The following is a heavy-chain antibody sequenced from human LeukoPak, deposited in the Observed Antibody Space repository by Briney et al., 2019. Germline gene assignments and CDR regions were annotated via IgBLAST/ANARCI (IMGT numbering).Heavy chain of an antibody. D-gene: IGHD6-13*01. Sequence: SETLSLTCAVYGGSFSGYYWSWIRQPPGKGLEWIGEINHSGSTNYNPSLKSRVTISVDTSKNQFSLKLSSVTAADTAVYYCARHSGYSSSWYPRTLDYWGQGTLVTVSS. J-gene: IGHJ4*02. CDR3: ARHSGYSSSWYPRTLDY. V-gene: IGHV4-34*01. CDR2: INHSGST. CDR1: GGSFSGYY.